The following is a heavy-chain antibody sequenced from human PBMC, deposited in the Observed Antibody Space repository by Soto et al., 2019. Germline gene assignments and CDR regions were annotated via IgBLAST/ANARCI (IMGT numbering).Heavy chain of an antibody. CDR1: GGTFSSYT. J-gene: IGHJ6*03. D-gene: IGHD3-10*01. CDR3: ARENYYGSGSYYNGGDYYYYYMDV. V-gene: IGHV1-69*04. Sequence: ASVKVSCKASGGTFSSYTISWVRQAPGQGLEWMGRIIPILGIANYAQKFQGRVTITADKSTSTAYMELSSLRSEDTAVYYCARENYYGSGSYYNGGDYYYYYMDVWGKGTTVTVSS. CDR2: IIPILGIA.